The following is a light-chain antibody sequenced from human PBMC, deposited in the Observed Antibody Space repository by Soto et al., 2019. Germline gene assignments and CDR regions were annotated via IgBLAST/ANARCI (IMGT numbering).Light chain of an antibody. CDR1: QSVTTN. Sequence: EIVMTQSPGTLSVSPAERVTLSWRASQSVTTNLAWYQQKPGQTPRLLIYDISARASGIPGRFSGSGSGTDFTLPISSLQSEDSAVYYGQQYLGWPLTFGGGTKVEI. CDR2: DIS. J-gene: IGKJ4*01. CDR3: QQYLGWPLT. V-gene: IGKV3-15*01.